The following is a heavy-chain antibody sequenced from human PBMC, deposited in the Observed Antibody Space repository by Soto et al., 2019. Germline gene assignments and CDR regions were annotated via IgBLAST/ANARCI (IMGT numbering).Heavy chain of an antibody. J-gene: IGHJ6*04. V-gene: IGHV5-51*01. Sequence: GESLKISCKGSGYSFTSYWIGWLRQMAGKGLEWMGIIYPCDSDTRYSPSFQGQVTISADKSISTAYLQLSSLKASDTAMYYCARLGGDSRSFPYYGMEVWRKGKTVTVSS. D-gene: IGHD6-6*01. CDR3: ARLGGDSRSFPYYGMEV. CDR1: GYSFTSYW. CDR2: IYPCDSDT.